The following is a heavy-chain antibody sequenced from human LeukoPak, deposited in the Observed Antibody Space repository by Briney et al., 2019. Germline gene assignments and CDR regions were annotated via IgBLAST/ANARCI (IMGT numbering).Heavy chain of an antibody. D-gene: IGHD5-18*01. CDR1: GFSLDSTAVG. CDR3: ARQGYGYVYFDF. CDR2: IYGSDDK. Sequence: ESGPTLVKPTETLTLTCTFSGFSLDSTAVGVGWVRQPPGKALEWLALIYGSDDKRYMPPLQNRLTITKDTSKNLVVLTMANVDPVDTATYYCARQGYGYVYFDFWGRGILVTVSS. V-gene: IGHV2-5*01. J-gene: IGHJ4*02.